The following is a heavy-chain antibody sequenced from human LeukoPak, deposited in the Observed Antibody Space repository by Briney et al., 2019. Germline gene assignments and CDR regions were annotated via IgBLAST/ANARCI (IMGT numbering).Heavy chain of an antibody. V-gene: IGHV1-18*01. Sequence: ASVKVSCKASGYTFTSYGISWVRQAPGQGLEWMGWISAHNGNTNYAQKLQGRVTMTTDTSTSTAYMELRSPRSDDTAVYYCARKEGDYYDSSGYLRYWGQGTLVTVSS. CDR1: GYTFTSYG. D-gene: IGHD3-22*01. CDR3: ARKEGDYYDSSGYLRY. CDR2: ISAHNGNT. J-gene: IGHJ4*02.